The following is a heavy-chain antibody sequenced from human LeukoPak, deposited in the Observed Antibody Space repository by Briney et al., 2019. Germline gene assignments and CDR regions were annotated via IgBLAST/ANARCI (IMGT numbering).Heavy chain of an antibody. Sequence: ASVKVSCKASGYSFTTYGITWLRQAPGQGLERVGWINTRDNHALYVQNFLGRVTLTIDTSTSTAYMYLRSLRSDDTAVYYCARDVTVIGVDGQGTSFDIWGQGTVVTVSS. CDR3: ARDVTVIGVDGQGTSFDI. D-gene: IGHD2-21*01. CDR2: INTRDNHA. V-gene: IGHV1-18*01. CDR1: GYSFTTYG. J-gene: IGHJ3*02.